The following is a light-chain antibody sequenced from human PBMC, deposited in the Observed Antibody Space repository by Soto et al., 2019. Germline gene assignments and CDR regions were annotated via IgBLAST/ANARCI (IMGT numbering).Light chain of an antibody. V-gene: IGKV3-20*01. Sequence: EIVTTQSPATLSVSPGERATLSCRASQSVSSSSLAWYQQKPGQAPRLLIYGASSRATGIPDRFSGSGSGTDFTLTISRLEPADFAVYYCQQYGSSPLTFGGGTKVDI. CDR1: QSVSSSS. CDR3: QQYGSSPLT. J-gene: IGKJ4*01. CDR2: GAS.